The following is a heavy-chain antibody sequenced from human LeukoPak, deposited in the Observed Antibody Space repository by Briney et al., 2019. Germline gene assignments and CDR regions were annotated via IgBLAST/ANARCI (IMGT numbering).Heavy chain of an antibody. D-gene: IGHD3-3*01. CDR3: ARDPYDLSFYYGMDV. CDR1: GFTLSSYG. CDR2: IRQDGTNK. J-gene: IGHJ6*02. Sequence: GRSLRLSCVPSGFTLSSYGMNWVRQAPCRGLDWVEVIRQDGTNKFYADTVEARFTISRDKSKNALYVQMNSLRSEVTVVYYCARDPYDLSFYYGMDVGGQGTTVTVSS. V-gene: IGHV3-33*01.